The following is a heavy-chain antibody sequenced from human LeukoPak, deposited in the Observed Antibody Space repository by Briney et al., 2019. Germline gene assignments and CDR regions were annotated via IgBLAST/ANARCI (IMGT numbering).Heavy chain of an antibody. CDR3: AREGGIARPPYLYYYIDV. J-gene: IGHJ6*03. CDR1: GYTFNNHD. Sequence: ASVKVSCKASGYTFNNHDINWVRQAPGRGLEWVGCINTYSANTNYAQEFQDRVIMTTDTSTSTAYMELRSLRSDDTAVYYCAREGGIARPPYLYYYIDVWGKGTTVTVSS. D-gene: IGHD6-6*01. V-gene: IGHV1-18*01. CDR2: INTYSANT.